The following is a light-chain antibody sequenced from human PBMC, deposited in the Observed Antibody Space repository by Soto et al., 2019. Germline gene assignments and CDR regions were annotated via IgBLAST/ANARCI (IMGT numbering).Light chain of an antibody. Sequence: EIVMAQSPATLSVSPGERGTLSCRASQTISSNLAWYQQKPGQAPRLLIFDASTRATGIPVRFSGSGSGTEFTLSISSLQSEDFAVYYCQQYNNWPITFGQGTRLEIK. J-gene: IGKJ5*01. CDR2: DAS. V-gene: IGKV3-15*01. CDR1: QTISSN. CDR3: QQYNNWPIT.